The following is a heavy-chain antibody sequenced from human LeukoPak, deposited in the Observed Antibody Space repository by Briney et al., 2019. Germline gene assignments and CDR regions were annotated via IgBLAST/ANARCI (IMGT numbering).Heavy chain of an antibody. CDR3: ASQTTEDYYYYMGV. CDR2: IIPIFGTA. D-gene: IGHD4-11*01. Sequence: ASVKVSCKASGGTFSSYAISWVRQAPGQGLEWMGGIIPIFGTANYAQKFQGRVTITADKSTSTAYMELSSLRSEDTAVYYCASQTTEDYYYYMGVWGKGTTVTVSS. J-gene: IGHJ6*03. CDR1: GGTFSSYA. V-gene: IGHV1-69*06.